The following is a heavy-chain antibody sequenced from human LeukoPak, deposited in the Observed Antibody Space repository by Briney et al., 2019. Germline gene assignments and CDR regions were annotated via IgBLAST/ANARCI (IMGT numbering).Heavy chain of an antibody. Sequence: GASVTVSCKASGYTFTGYYMHWVRQAPGQGLEWMGWINPNSGGTNYAQKFQGRVTVTRDTSISTAYMELSRLRSDDTAVYYCARTTYCSSTSCRKGFDYWGQGTLVTVSS. CDR1: GYTFTGYY. V-gene: IGHV1-2*02. CDR3: ARTTYCSSTSCRKGFDY. D-gene: IGHD2-2*01. J-gene: IGHJ4*02. CDR2: INPNSGGT.